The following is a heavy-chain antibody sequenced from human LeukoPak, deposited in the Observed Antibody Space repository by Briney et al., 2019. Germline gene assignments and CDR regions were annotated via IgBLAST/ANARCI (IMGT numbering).Heavy chain of an antibody. V-gene: IGHV3-53*01. D-gene: IGHD1-1*01. J-gene: IGHJ4*02. CDR1: GVTVSSNY. CDR3: ARYDNGKDYFDY. CDR2: IYSGGST. Sequence: PGGSLRLSCAASGVTVSSNYMSWVRQAPGRGLEWVSVIYSGGSTYYADSVRGRFTISRDSSKNTLYLQMNSLRAEDTALYYCARYDNGKDYFDYWGQGTLVTVSS.